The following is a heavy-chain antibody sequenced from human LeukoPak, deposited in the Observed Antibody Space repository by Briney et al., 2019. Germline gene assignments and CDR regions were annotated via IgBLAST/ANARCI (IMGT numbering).Heavy chain of an antibody. Sequence: GASVKVSCKASGYTFTSYGISWVRQAPGQGLEWMGWISAYNGNTKYAQKLQGRVTMTTDTSTSTAYMELRSLRSDDTAVHYCARERGLGGEYCSGGSCYSTRGPFDYWGQGTLVTVSS. CDR2: ISAYNGNT. V-gene: IGHV1-18*01. CDR1: GYTFTSYG. D-gene: IGHD2-15*01. CDR3: ARERGLGGEYCSGGSCYSTRGPFDY. J-gene: IGHJ4*02.